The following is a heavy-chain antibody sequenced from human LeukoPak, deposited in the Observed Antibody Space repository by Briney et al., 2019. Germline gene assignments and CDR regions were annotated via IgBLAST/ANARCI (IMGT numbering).Heavy chain of an antibody. J-gene: IGHJ5*02. Sequence: GGSLRLSCAASGFTFSSYSMNWVRQAPGKGLEWVSYISSSSSTIYYADSVKGRFTISRDNAKNSLYLQMNSLRAEDTAVYYCARGSNWFDPWGQGTLVTVSS. CDR2: ISSSSSTI. CDR3: ARGSNWFDP. CDR1: GFTFSSYS. V-gene: IGHV3-48*01.